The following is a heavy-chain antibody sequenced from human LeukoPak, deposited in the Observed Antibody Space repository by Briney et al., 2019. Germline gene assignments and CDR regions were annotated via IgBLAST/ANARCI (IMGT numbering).Heavy chain of an antibody. CDR2: ISSSGSII. J-gene: IGHJ3*02. CDR3: VRDWAGFDI. D-gene: IGHD6-19*01. V-gene: IGHV3-48*03. CDR1: GFTFSSYE. Sequence: GGSLRLSCAASGFTFSSYEMNWVRQAPGKGLEWVSYISSSGSIIYFADSVRGRFTVSRDNAKNSLYLQMNSLRAEDTAVYYCVRDWAGFDICGQGTMVTVS.